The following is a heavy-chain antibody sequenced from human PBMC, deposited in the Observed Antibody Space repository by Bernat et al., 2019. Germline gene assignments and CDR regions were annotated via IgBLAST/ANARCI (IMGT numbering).Heavy chain of an antibody. V-gene: IGHV3-74*01. Sequence: EVQLVESGGGLVQPGGSRRVASAASGFSLSTEWRHWSGKAPGKGRVGVSRMKSDGSDTAYADSVQGRFTISRYNAKNMLYLQMNSLSVEVTSVYYCARATLYCTGGICYNEHCGQGTLVPVSS. CDR3: ARATLYCTGGICYNEH. CDR2: MKSDGSDT. CDR1: GFSLSTEW. D-gene: IGHD2-8*02. J-gene: IGHJ4*02.